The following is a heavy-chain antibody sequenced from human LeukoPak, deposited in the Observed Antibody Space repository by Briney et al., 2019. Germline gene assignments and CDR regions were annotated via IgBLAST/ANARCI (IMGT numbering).Heavy chain of an antibody. CDR3: AKVPPHYYGSGSYYFFDY. D-gene: IGHD3-10*01. V-gene: IGHV3-23*01. Sequence: GGSLRLSCAASGFTFSSYWMSWVRQPPGKGLEWVSAISGSGGSTYYADSVKGRFTISRDNSKNTLYLQMNSLRAEDTAVYYCAKVPPHYYGSGSYYFFDYWGQGTLVTVSS. CDR2: ISGSGGST. CDR1: GFTFSSYW. J-gene: IGHJ4*02.